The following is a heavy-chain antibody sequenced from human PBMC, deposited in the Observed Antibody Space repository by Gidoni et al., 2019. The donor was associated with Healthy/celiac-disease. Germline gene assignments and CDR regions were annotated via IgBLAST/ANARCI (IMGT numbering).Heavy chain of an antibody. J-gene: IGHJ4*02. Sequence: QVQLVQSGAEVKKPGASVTVSCTASGYTFTSYSMHWVRQAPGQGLEWMGIINPSGGSTSYAQKFQGRVTMTRDTSTSTVYMELSSLRSEDTAVYYCARQVATKGGLGVWGQGTLVTVSS. CDR3: ARQVATKGGLGV. CDR2: INPSGGST. D-gene: IGHD5-12*01. CDR1: GYTFTSYS. V-gene: IGHV1-46*01.